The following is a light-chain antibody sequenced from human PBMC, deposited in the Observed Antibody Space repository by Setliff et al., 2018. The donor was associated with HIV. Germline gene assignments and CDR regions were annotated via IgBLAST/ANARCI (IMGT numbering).Light chain of an antibody. V-gene: IGLV2-14*03. CDR3: TSYTNNSTYV. CDR1: SSDIGVYDY. J-gene: IGLJ1*01. CDR2: DVS. Sequence: QSALTHPASVSGSPKQSISISCTGTSSDIGVYDYVSWYQQHPGKAPKLMLYDVSRRPSAISTRFSGSKSGNTAFLTISGLQTEDEADYYCTSYTNNSTYVFGTGTKVTVL.